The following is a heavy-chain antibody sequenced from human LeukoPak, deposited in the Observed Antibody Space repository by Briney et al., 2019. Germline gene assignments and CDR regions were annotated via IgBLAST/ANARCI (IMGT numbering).Heavy chain of an antibody. D-gene: IGHD3-3*01. J-gene: IGHJ4*02. Sequence: GGSLRLSCTASGFTFGGYAMSWVRQAPGKGLGWVGFIRSKAYGGTTEYAASVKGRFTISRDDSKSIAYLQMNSLKTEDTAVYYCTRGSSRFGVVDYFDYWGQGTLVTVSS. V-gene: IGHV3-49*04. CDR2: IRSKAYGGTT. CDR3: TRGSSRFGVVDYFDY. CDR1: GFTFGGYA.